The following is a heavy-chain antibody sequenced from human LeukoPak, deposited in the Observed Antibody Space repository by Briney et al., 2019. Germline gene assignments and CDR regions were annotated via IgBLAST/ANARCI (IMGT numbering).Heavy chain of an antibody. J-gene: IGHJ4*02. CDR2: IYYSGST. CDR1: GGSFSGYY. Sequence: SETLSLTCAVYGGSFSGYYWSWIRQPPGKGLEWIGYIYYSGSTNYNPSLKSRVTISVDTSKNQFSLKLSSVTAADTAVYYCARSYYDSSGYLFDYWGQGILVTVSS. D-gene: IGHD3-22*01. V-gene: IGHV4-59*01. CDR3: ARSYYDSSGYLFDY.